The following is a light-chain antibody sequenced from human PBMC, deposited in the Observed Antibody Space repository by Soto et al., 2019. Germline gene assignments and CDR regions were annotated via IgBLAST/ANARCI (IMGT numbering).Light chain of an antibody. Sequence: DIQMTQSPSTLSASEGERVILTCRASQSISIWLAWYQQRPGKAPKLLIYKASTLQSGIPSRFSGSGSGTEFTLTISSQQPDDFATYYCQQYTSYPWTFGQGTRVEIK. CDR1: QSISIW. J-gene: IGKJ1*01. CDR2: KAS. V-gene: IGKV1-5*03. CDR3: QQYTSYPWT.